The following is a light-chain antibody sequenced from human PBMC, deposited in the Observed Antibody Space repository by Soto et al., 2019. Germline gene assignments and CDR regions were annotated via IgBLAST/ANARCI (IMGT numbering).Light chain of an antibody. CDR1: QSVSRSY. CDR3: QQYGSSPLT. V-gene: IGKV3-20*01. J-gene: IGKJ4*01. Sequence: EIVLTQSPGTLSLSPGERATLSCRASQSVSRSYLAWYQQKPGQAPRLLIYGASSRATGIPDRFSGSGSGTDFTLTINRLEPEDFAVYYCQQYGSSPLTFGGGTKVEIK. CDR2: GAS.